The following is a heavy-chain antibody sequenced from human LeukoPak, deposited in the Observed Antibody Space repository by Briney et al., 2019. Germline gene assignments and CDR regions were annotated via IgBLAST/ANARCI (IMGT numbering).Heavy chain of an antibody. CDR1: GFTFSSYA. Sequence: GGSLRLSCAASGFTFSSYAMNWVRQAPGKGLEWVSAISGSGGSTYYADSVKGRFTISRDNSKNTLYLQMNSLRAEDTAVYYCAKGRISLVYFDYWGQGTLVTVSS. CDR3: AKGRISLVYFDY. CDR2: ISGSGGST. D-gene: IGHD2/OR15-2a*01. J-gene: IGHJ4*02. V-gene: IGHV3-23*01.